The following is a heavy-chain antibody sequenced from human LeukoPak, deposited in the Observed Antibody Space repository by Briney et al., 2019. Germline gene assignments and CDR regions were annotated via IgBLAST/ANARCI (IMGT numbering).Heavy chain of an antibody. CDR3: ARDRLRFLEWFAAAFDY. D-gene: IGHD3-3*01. V-gene: IGHV3-7*01. CDR2: IKQDGSEK. CDR1: GFTVSSNY. Sequence: PGGSLRLSCAASGFTVSSNYMSWVRQAPGKGLEWVANIKQDGSEKYYVDSVKGRFTISRDNAKNSLYLQMNSLRAEDTAVYYCARDRLRFLEWFAAAFDYWGQGTLVTVSS. J-gene: IGHJ4*02.